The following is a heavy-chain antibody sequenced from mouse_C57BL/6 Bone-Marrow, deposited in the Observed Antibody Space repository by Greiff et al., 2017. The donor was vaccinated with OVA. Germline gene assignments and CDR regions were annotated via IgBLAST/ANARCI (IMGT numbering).Heavy chain of an antibody. D-gene: IGHD2-4*01. CDR1: GYTFTSYG. J-gene: IGHJ4*01. V-gene: IGHV1-81*01. Sequence: QVHVKQSGAELARPGASVKLSCKASGYTFTSYGISWVKQRTGQGLEWIGEIYPRCGNSYYHEKFKGKATLTADKSSSTGYMELRSLTSEDSAVYFCARVDYVYAMDYWGQGTSVAVSS. CDR2: IYPRCGNS. CDR3: ARVDYVYAMDY.